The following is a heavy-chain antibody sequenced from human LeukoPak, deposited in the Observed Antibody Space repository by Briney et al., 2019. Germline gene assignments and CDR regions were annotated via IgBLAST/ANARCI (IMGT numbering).Heavy chain of an antibody. CDR2: FDPEDGET. D-gene: IGHD6-13*01. Sequence: ASVKVSCKVSGYTLTELSMHWVRQAPGKGLEWMGGFDPEDGETIYAQKFQGRVTMTEDTSTDTAYMELSGLRSEDTAVYYCPTAAAAGYYYYYYMDVWGKGTTVTVSS. CDR1: GYTLTELS. V-gene: IGHV1-24*01. CDR3: PTAAAAGYYYYYYMDV. J-gene: IGHJ6*03.